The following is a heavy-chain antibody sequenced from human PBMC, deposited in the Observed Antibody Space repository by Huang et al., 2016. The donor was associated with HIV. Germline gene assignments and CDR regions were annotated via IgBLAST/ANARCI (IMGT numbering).Heavy chain of an antibody. Sequence: EVQLVESGGGLVRPGRSLRLSCAASGFTFDDYAMHWVRQTPGKGLEWVSGIKWKRGNIAYADAVRGRFTISRDNAKNSLYLQMNSLRPEDTALYYCAKDWGYDFGAFDFWGRGTMVTVSS. J-gene: IGHJ3*01. CDR1: GFTFDDYA. CDR2: IKWKRGNI. D-gene: IGHD3-16*01. V-gene: IGHV3-9*01. CDR3: AKDWGYDFGAFDF.